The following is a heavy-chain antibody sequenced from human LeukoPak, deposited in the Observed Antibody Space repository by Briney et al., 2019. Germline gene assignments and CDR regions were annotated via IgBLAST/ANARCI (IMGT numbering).Heavy chain of an antibody. D-gene: IGHD3-10*01. CDR2: ISSSGSTI. CDR3: ARDLPYASGSPNYYFDY. V-gene: IGHV3-11*01. Sequence: GGSLRLSCAASGFTFSDYYMSWIRQAPGQGREGVSYISSSGSTIYYSDSVKGRFTISRDNAKNTLYLQMDSQRAEDTAVYYCARDLPYASGSPNYYFDYWGQGTLVTVSS. J-gene: IGHJ4*02. CDR1: GFTFSDYY.